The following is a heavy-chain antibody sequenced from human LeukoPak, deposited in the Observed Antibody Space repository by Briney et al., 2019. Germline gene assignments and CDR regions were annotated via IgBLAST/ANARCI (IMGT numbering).Heavy chain of an antibody. Sequence: SETLSLTCAVYGGSFSGYYWTWIRQPPGKGLEWIGEINHSGNTNYNPSLKSRVTISVDTSKNQFSLKLSSVTAADTAVYYCARPHIVAYYFDYWGQGTLVTVSS. CDR1: GGSFSGYY. J-gene: IGHJ4*02. D-gene: IGHD5-12*01. V-gene: IGHV4-34*01. CDR3: ARPHIVAYYFDY. CDR2: INHSGNT.